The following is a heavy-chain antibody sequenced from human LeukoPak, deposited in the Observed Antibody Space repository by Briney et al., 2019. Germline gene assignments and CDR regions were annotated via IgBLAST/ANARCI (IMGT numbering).Heavy chain of an antibody. CDR2: IQYDASNE. CDR3: AKDRLTQAGFDY. CDR1: GFTFSVYG. D-gene: IGHD3-10*01. Sequence: GGSLRLSCAASGFTFSVYGMHWVRQAPGKGLEWVTFIQYDASNEYYADSVRGRFTISRDNSKYTLYLQMNSLRAEDTAVYYCAKDRLTQAGFDYWGQGALVTVSS. J-gene: IGHJ4*02. V-gene: IGHV3-30*02.